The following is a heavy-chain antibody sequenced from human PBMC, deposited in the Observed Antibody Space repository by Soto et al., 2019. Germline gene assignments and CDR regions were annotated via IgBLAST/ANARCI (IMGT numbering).Heavy chain of an antibody. D-gene: IGHD6-13*01. J-gene: IGHJ6*02. CDR1: GGTFSSYA. V-gene: IGHV1-69*01. CDR3: ARWSSQQRPFYYYYYYGMDV. CDR2: IIPIFGTA. Sequence: QVQLVQSGAEVKKPGSSVKVSCKASGGTFSSYAISWVRQAPGQGLEWMGGIIPIFGTANYAQKFQGRVTITADESTSTAYMELSSLRSEDTAVYYCARWSSQQRPFYYYYYYGMDVWGQGTTVTVSS.